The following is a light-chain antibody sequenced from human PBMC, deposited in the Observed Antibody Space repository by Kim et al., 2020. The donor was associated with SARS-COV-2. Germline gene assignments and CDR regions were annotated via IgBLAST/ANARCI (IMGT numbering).Light chain of an antibody. CDR2: RNN. J-gene: IGLJ3*02. Sequence: TATLTCAGNSNNVGNQGAVWLRKNQGHPPKLLTYRNNNRPSGISERLSASRSGNTASLTITGLQPEDEADYYCSAWDSSLSAWVFGGGTKLTVL. CDR1: SNNVGNQG. CDR3: SAWDSSLSAWV. V-gene: IGLV10-54*01.